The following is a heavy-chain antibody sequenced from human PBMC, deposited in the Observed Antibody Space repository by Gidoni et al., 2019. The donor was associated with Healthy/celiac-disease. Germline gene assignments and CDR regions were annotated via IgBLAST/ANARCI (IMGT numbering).Heavy chain of an antibody. V-gene: IGHV3-23*01. J-gene: IGHJ4*02. D-gene: IGHD6-19*01. CDR3: ANILISGYSSGWYEGY. CDR1: GFTVSSDA. Sequence: EVQLLESGGGLVQPGGSLRLSCAASGFTVSSDAMSWVRQAPGKGLEWGSAISGSGGSTYYADSVTGRFTISRDNSKNTLYLQMNSLRAEDTAVYYFANILISGYSSGWYEGYWGQGTLVTVSS. CDR2: ISGSGGST.